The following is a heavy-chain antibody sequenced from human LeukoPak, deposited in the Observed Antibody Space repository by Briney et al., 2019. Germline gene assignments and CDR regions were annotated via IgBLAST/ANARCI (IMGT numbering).Heavy chain of an antibody. V-gene: IGHV4-59*08. CDR1: GGSVSSYY. CDR2: IYYSGNT. Sequence: SETLSLTCTVSGGSVSSYYWSWIRQPPGKGLEWIGYIYYSGNTKYNPSLESRVTISLDTPKNQFSLKLSSVTAADTAMYYCARQRGGSYYGDTYYFDYWGQGTLVTVSS. D-gene: IGHD1-26*01. CDR3: ARQRGGSYYGDTYYFDY. J-gene: IGHJ4*02.